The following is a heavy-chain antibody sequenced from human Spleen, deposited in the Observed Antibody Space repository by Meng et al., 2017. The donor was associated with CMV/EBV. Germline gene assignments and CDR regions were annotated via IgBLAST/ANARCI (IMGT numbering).Heavy chain of an antibody. J-gene: IGHJ6*02. CDR1: GYIFINYG. D-gene: IGHD2-2*02. CDR3: ARDRDCSSTNCYTAKHYYYYGMDV. Sequence: ASVKVSCKASGYIFINYGISWVRQAPGQGLEWMGWISAYDGSANYAQKLQGRLTMTTDTSTSTAYMEVRSLTSDDTAVNYCARDRDCSSTNCYTAKHYYYYGMDVWGQGTTVTVSS. CDR2: ISAYDGSA. V-gene: IGHV1-18*01.